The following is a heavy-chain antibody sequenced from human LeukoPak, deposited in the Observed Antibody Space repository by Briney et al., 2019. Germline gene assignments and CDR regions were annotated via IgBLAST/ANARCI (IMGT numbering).Heavy chain of an antibody. CDR3: ARDYSTQGAAADRFDY. CDR1: GYTFTSYG. J-gene: IGHJ4*02. Sequence: ASVKVSYKASGYTFTSYGISWVRQAPGQGLEWMGWISAYNGNTNYAQKLQGRVTMTTDTSTSTAYMELRSLRSDDTAVYYRARDYSTQGAAADRFDYWGQGTLVTVSS. V-gene: IGHV1-18*01. CDR2: ISAYNGNT. D-gene: IGHD6-13*01.